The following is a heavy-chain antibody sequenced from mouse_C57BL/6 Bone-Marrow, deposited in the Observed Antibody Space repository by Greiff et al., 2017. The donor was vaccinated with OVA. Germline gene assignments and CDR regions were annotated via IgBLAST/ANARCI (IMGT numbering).Heavy chain of an antibody. V-gene: IGHV1-62-2*01. D-gene: IGHD1-1*01. CDR3: ARHETLYGSSYVAWFAY. J-gene: IGHJ3*01. Sequence: QVQLKESGAELVKPGASVKLSCKASGYTFTEYTIHWVKQRSGQGLEWIGWFYPGSGSIKYNEKFKDKATLTADKSSSTVYMELSRLTSEDSAVYFCARHETLYGSSYVAWFAYWGQGTLVTVSA. CDR2: FYPGSGSI. CDR1: GYTFTEYT.